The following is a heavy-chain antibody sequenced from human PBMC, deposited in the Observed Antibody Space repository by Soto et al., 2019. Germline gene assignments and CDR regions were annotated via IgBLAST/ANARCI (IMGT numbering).Heavy chain of an antibody. CDR3: ASYGSGSYYYFDY. J-gene: IGHJ4*02. CDR1: GGTFSSYA. V-gene: IGHV1-69*06. CDR2: IIPIFGTA. Sequence: LVKFSCKASGGTFSSYAISWVRQAPGQGLEWMGGIIPIFGTANYAQKFQGRVTITADKSTSTAYMELSSLRSEDTAVYYCASYGSGSYYYFDYWGQGTLVTVSS. D-gene: IGHD3-10*01.